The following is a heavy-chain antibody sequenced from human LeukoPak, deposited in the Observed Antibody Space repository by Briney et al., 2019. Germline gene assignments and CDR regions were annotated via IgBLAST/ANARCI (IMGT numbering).Heavy chain of an antibody. CDR3: ARALGYCSGGSCYSMDY. D-gene: IGHD2-15*01. V-gene: IGHV1-69*06. J-gene: IGHJ4*02. CDR1: GGTFSSYA. CDR2: IIPIFGTA. Sequence: ASVKVSCKASGGTFSSYAISWVRQAPGQGLEWMGGIIPIFGTANYAQKFQGRVTITADKSTSTAYMELSRLRSEGTAVYYCARALGYCSGGSCYSMDYWGQGTLVTVSS.